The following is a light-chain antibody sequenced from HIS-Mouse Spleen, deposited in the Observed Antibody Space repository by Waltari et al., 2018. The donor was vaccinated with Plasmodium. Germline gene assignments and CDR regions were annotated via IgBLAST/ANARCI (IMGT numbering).Light chain of an antibody. J-gene: IGKJ4*01. Sequence: DIQMTHSRSSLSVSVGNRVTLTCQASQDISNYLNWYQQKPGKAPKLLIYDASNLETGVPSRFSGSGSGTDFTFTISSLQPEDIATYYCQQYDNLPLTFGGGTKVEIK. CDR2: DAS. V-gene: IGKV1-33*01. CDR1: QDISNY. CDR3: QQYDNLPLT.